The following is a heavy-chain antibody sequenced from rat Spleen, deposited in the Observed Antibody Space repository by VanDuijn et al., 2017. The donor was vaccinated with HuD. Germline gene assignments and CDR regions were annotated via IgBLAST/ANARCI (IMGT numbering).Heavy chain of an antibody. CDR2: INSAGTT. J-gene: IGHJ3*01. V-gene: IGHV3-3*01. Sequence: EVQLQESGPGLVKPSQSLSLTCSVTGYSFTSSYRWNWIRKFPGNKLEWMGYINSAGTTIYNPSLKSRISITRDASKNQFFLHVNSVTSEDTATYYCARSDGVHYYLPFADWGQGALVTVSS. D-gene: IGHD1-6*01. CDR1: GYSFTSSYR. CDR3: ARSDGVHYYLPFAD.